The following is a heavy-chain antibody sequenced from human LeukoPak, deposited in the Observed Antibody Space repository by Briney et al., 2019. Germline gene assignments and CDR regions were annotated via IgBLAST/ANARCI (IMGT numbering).Heavy chain of an antibody. J-gene: IGHJ6*03. CDR1: GGSISSYY. Sequence: SSETLSLTCTVSGGSISSYYWSWLRQPPGKGLEWIVYIYYSGSTNYNPSLKSRVTISADTSKNQFSLKLRSVTAADTAVYYCARGRKFYYGSGPFYMDVWGKGTTVTVSS. CDR3: ARGRKFYYGSGPFYMDV. CDR2: IYYSGST. D-gene: IGHD3-10*01. V-gene: IGHV4-59*01.